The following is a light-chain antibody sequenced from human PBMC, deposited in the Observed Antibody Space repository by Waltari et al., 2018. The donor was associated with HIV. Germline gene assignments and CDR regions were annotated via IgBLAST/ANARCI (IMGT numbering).Light chain of an antibody. CDR2: AAS. V-gene: IGKV1-39*01. CDR1: QNISNY. Sequence: DIQMTQSPSSLSSSVGDRVTITCRAGQNISNYLNWYQQKAGKAPKLLIYAASSGQSGVPSRFSGSGSGTDFTLTISSRQPEDCATYYCQQSSGVPPYTFGQGTKLELK. J-gene: IGKJ2*01. CDR3: QQSSGVPPYT.